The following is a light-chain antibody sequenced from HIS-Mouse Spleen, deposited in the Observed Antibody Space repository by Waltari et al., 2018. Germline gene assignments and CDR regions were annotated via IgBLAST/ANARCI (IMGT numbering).Light chain of an antibody. CDR1: SSYVGGYNY. J-gene: IGLJ3*02. V-gene: IGLV2-8*01. Sequence: QSALTQPPSASGSPGQSVTIPCIGTSSYVGGYNYVSWYQQHPGKAPKLMIYEVSKRPSGVPDRFSGSKSGNTASLTVSGLQAEDEADYYCSSYAGSNNWVFGGGTKLTVL. CDR3: SSYAGSNNWV. CDR2: EVS.